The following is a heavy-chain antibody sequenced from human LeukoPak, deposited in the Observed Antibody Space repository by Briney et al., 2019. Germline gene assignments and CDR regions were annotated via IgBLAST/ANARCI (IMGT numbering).Heavy chain of an antibody. Sequence: GGSLRLSCAASGFTFSDHYMDWVRQAPGKGLEWVGRSRNKANSYSTEYAASVKCRFTISRDNTQTSLYLQMNSLRGEGTAVYYCARDPTRRFALWGEGTLVTVSS. J-gene: IGHJ4*02. CDR1: GFTFSDHY. V-gene: IGHV3-72*01. CDR2: SRNKANSYST. CDR3: ARDPTRRFAL. D-gene: IGHD3-3*01.